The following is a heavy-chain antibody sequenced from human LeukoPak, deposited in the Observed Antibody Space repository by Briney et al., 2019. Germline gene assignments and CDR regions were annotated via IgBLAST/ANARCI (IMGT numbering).Heavy chain of an antibody. J-gene: IGHJ4*02. CDR1: GFTFSSYA. CDR2: ISYDGSNK. Sequence: GGSLRLSCPASGFTFSSYAMHWVRQAPGKGLEWVAVISYDGSNKYYADSVKGRFTISRDNSMNTLYLQMNSLRAEDTAVYYCAREGGRDSSGYYYGHFDYWGQGTLVTVSS. D-gene: IGHD3-22*01. V-gene: IGHV3-30*04. CDR3: AREGGRDSSGYYYGHFDY.